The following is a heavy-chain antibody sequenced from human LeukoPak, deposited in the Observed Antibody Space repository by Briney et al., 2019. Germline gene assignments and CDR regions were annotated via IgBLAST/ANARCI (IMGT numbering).Heavy chain of an antibody. J-gene: IGHJ4*02. V-gene: IGHV1-46*01. Sequence: ASVKVSCKASGYTFTSYDINWVRQATGQGLEWMGIINPSGGSTSYAQKFQGRVTMTRDTSTSTVYMELSSLRSEDTAVYYCARDRPDYYDSSAYYGSYFDYWGQGTLVTVSS. D-gene: IGHD3-22*01. CDR1: GYTFTSYD. CDR3: ARDRPDYYDSSAYYGSYFDY. CDR2: INPSGGST.